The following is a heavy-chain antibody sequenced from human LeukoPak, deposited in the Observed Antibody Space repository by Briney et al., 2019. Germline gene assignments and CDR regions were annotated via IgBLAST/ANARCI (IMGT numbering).Heavy chain of an antibody. V-gene: IGHV3-23*01. CDR3: AKSWGYSSGFDWFDP. CDR1: GFTFNSYA. CDR2: ISGSGGST. Sequence: PGGSLRLSCAASGFTFNSYAMSWVRQAPGKGLEWVSAISGSGGSTYYADSVKGRFTISRDNSKNTLYLQMNSLRAEDTAVYYCAKSWGYSSGFDWFDPWGQGTLVTVSS. D-gene: IGHD6-19*01. J-gene: IGHJ5*02.